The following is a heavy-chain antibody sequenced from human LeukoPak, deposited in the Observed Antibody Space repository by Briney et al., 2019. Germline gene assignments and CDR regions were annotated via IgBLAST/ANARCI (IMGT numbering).Heavy chain of an antibody. CDR1: GYTFSRYW. CDR2: IYPGDSDT. Sequence: GESLNIACKVSGYTFSRYWIAWVRQMPGKGLECMGIIYPGDSDTRYSPSFQGQVTISADKSINTAYLQWSTMKASDSAMYYCARGRYTNSSGYSYDAFDIWGQGTMVTVSS. J-gene: IGHJ3*02. D-gene: IGHD3-22*01. CDR3: ARGRYTNSSGYSYDAFDI. V-gene: IGHV5-51*01.